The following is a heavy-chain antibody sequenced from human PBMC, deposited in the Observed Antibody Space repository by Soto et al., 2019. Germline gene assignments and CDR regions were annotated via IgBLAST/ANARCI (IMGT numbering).Heavy chain of an antibody. Sequence: GGSLRLSCAASGFTFSSYSMNWVRQAPGKGLEWVSYMSSSSRTIYYADSVKGRFTISRDNAKNTLYLQMNSLRAEDTAVYYCAKDPVLCGGDCYYYYYYGMDVWGQGTTVTVSS. D-gene: IGHD2-21*02. CDR2: MSSSSRTI. CDR3: AKDPVLCGGDCYYYYYYGMDV. V-gene: IGHV3-48*01. CDR1: GFTFSSYS. J-gene: IGHJ6*02.